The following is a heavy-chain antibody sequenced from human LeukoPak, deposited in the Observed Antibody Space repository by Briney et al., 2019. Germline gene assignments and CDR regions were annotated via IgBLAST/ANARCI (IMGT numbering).Heavy chain of an antibody. CDR2: ISGSGGST. V-gene: IGHV3-23*01. CDR3: AKDRAVVGDYWYFDL. CDR1: GFTFSSYA. Sequence: RGSLRLSCAASGFTFSSYAMSWVRQAPGKGLEWVSGISGSGGSTFYTDSVKGRFTISRDNSKNTLNLQMNSLRAEDTAVYYCAKDRAVVGDYWYFDLWGRGTLVTVSS. J-gene: IGHJ2*01. D-gene: IGHD6-19*01.